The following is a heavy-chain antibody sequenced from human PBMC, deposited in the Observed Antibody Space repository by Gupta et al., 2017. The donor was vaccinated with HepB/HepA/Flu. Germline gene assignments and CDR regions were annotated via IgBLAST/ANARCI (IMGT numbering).Heavy chain of an antibody. CDR3: AKGFKVPSLGYYFDY. Sequence: EVQLLESGGGLVQPGGSLRLSCGASGFTFSSYAMTWVRQAPGKGLEWVSSFTGSGGSTFYADSVKGRFTIYRDNSKNTLYLQMNSLRAEDTAVYYCAKGFKVPSLGYYFDYWGQGTLVTVSS. CDR2: FTGSGGST. CDR1: GFTFSSYA. V-gene: IGHV3-23*01. J-gene: IGHJ4*02. D-gene: IGHD3-10*01.